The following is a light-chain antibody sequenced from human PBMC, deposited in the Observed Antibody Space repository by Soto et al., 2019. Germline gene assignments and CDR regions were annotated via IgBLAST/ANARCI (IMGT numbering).Light chain of an antibody. CDR1: QEISNY. J-gene: IGKJ3*01. CDR3: QQYDNRPPCT. Sequence: IPMTQSPSSLSASLGDRVTITCQASQEISNYLNWYQQKPGKAPKLLIYDASNLATGVPARFSGSGSGTVFTFTISSLQPEDIAAYYCQQYDNRPPCTFGPGTKVDIK. CDR2: DAS. V-gene: IGKV1-33*01.